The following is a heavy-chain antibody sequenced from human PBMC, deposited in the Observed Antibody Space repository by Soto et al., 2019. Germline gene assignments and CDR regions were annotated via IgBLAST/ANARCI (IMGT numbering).Heavy chain of an antibody. CDR1: GGTFSSYS. V-gene: IGHV1-69*06. CDR3: AGAFRSGGSLRLDGAFDI. CDR2: LIPIFGTA. Sequence: QVQLVQSGAEVKKPGSSVKLSCKASGGTFSSYSISWVRQAPGQGLECMGGLIPIFGTANYAQKFQGRVRITEVKSTSTAYMELGSLRSEDTAVYYCAGAFRSGGSLRLDGAFDIWGQGTMVTVSS. J-gene: IGHJ3*02. D-gene: IGHD2-15*01.